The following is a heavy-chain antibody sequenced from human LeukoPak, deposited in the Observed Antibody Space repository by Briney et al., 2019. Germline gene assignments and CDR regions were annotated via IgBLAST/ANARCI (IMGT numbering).Heavy chain of an antibody. CDR1: GFTFSNAW. CDR3: TRDSSKLLWFGDLSVFDY. V-gene: IGHV3-15*01. Sequence: GGSLRLSCAASGFTFSNAWMSWVRQAPGKGLEWVGRIKSKTDGGTTDYAAPVKGRFTISRDDSKNTLYLQMNSLKTEDTAVYYCTRDSSKLLWFGDLSVFDYWGQGTLVTVSS. D-gene: IGHD3-10*01. J-gene: IGHJ4*02. CDR2: IKSKTDGGTT.